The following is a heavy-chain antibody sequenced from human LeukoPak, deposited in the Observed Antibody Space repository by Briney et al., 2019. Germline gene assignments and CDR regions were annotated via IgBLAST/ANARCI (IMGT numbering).Heavy chain of an antibody. CDR2: ISAYNGNT. J-gene: IGHJ6*03. CDR1: GYTFSIYG. CDR3: ARGGQWLRWGYYYYYMDV. V-gene: IGHV1-18*01. D-gene: IGHD5-12*01. Sequence: GASVRVSCKASGYTFSIYGFSWVRQAPGQGLEWMGWISAYNGNTNYAQKFQGRVTMTTVTSTSTAHMELRSLRSDDTAVYYCARGGQWLRWGYYYYYMDVWGKGTTVTVSS.